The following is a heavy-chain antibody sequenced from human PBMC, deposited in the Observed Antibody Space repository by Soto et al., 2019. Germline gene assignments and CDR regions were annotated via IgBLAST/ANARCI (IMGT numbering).Heavy chain of an antibody. V-gene: IGHV3-30*18. CDR1: GFTFSSYG. J-gene: IGHJ1*01. D-gene: IGHD4-17*01. CDR3: AKDYLPPSSYGDFAEYFQH. CDR2: ISYDGSNK. Sequence: QVQLVESGGGVVQPGRSLRLSCAASGFTFSSYGMHWVRQAPGKGLEWVAVISYDGSNKYYADSVKGRFTISRDNSKNTLYLQMNSLRAEDTAVYYSAKDYLPPSSYGDFAEYFQHWGQGTLVTVSS.